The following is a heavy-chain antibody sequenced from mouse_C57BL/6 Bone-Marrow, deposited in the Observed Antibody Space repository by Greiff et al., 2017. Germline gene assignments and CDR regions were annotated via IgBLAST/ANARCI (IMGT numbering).Heavy chain of an antibody. D-gene: IGHD4-1*01. V-gene: IGHV1-55*01. CDR3: ARSVPLGRSFDY. J-gene: IGHJ2*01. CDR2: IYPTSGRT. Sequence: QVQLQQPGAELVKPGASVKMSCKASGYTFTSYWITWVKQRPGQGLEWIGDIYPTSGRTNYNEKFKSKAILTVYTSSTTAYMQLSSLTSEDSAVFYSARSVPLGRSFDYWGQGTTLTVSS. CDR1: GYTFTSYW.